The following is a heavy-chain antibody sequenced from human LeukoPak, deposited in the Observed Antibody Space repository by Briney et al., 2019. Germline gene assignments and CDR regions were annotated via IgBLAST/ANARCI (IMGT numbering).Heavy chain of an antibody. J-gene: IGHJ4*02. Sequence: GGSLRLSCAASGFSLSNFGIHWVRQAPARGLEWVAFIHSDGNMKNYADSVKGRFSIFRDTSTNTAYLQMSGLGAEDTAVYYCAKDRPYFDYWGQGNLVTVSS. V-gene: IGHV3-30*02. CDR2: IHSDGNMK. CDR3: AKDRPYFDY. CDR1: GFSLSNFG.